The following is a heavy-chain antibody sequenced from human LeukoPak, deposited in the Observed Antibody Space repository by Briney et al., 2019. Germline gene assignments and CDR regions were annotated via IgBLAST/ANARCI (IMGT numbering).Heavy chain of an antibody. V-gene: IGHV4-59*01. Sequence: SETLSLTCTASGDSISSYYWSWIRQPPGQGLEWIGYIYYNGSTNDKPFLNSRGAISVDTSNKQCSLMLSSVSAADTAVYYCARDKRLVTMFRGVMDYHYYGMDVWGQGTTVTVSS. CDR3: ARDKRLVTMFRGVMDYHYYGMDV. D-gene: IGHD3-10*01. CDR2: IYYNGST. CDR1: GDSISSYY. J-gene: IGHJ6*02.